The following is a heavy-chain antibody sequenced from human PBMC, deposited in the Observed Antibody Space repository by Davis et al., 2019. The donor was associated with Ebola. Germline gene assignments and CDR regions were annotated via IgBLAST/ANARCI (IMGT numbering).Heavy chain of an antibody. Sequence: GESLKTSCAASGFTFSSYWMSWVRQAPGKGLEWVANIKQDGSEKYYVDSVKGRITISRDNAQNSLYLQMNSLRAEDTAVYYCARGPPEDVVVVVVAADYWGQGTLVTVSS. CDR3: ARGPPEDVVVVVVAADY. V-gene: IGHV3-7*01. J-gene: IGHJ4*02. D-gene: IGHD2-15*01. CDR2: IKQDGSEK. CDR1: GFTFSSYW.